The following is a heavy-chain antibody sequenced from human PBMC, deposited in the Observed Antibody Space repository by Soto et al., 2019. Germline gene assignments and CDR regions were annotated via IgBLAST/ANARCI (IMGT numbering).Heavy chain of an antibody. D-gene: IGHD2-2*01. CDR1: GYSFTSYV. Sequence: VASVKVSCKASGYSFTSYVIYWVRQAPGQRLEWMGWINAGNGNTKYSQKLQGRVTITSDTSASTAYMELSSLRSEDTAVYFCARGVENIVVVLDVFGYYGMDVWGQGTTVTVSS. CDR2: INAGNGNT. CDR3: ARGVENIVVVLDVFGYYGMDV. J-gene: IGHJ6*02. V-gene: IGHV1-3*01.